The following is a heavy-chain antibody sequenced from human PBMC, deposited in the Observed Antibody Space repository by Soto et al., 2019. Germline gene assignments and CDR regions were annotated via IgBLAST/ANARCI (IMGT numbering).Heavy chain of an antibody. CDR2: ISAYNGNT. CDR1: GYTFTTYA. Sequence: ASVKVSCKASGYTFTTYALSGVRQAPGQGLEWMGWISAYNGNTNYAQKLQGRVTMTTDTSTSTVYMELRSLRSDDTAVYYCARTVGATLRWFDPWGQGTRVTVS. D-gene: IGHD1-26*01. J-gene: IGHJ5*02. V-gene: IGHV1-18*01. CDR3: ARTVGATLRWFDP.